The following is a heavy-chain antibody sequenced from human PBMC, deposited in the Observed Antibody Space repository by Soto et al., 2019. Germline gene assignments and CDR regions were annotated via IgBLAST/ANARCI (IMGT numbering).Heavy chain of an antibody. CDR1: GFTFSNAW. CDR2: IKSKTDGGTT. V-gene: IGHV3-15*01. Sequence: SLRLSCAASGFTFSNAWMSWVRQAPGKGLEWVGRIKSKTDGGTTDYAAPVKGRFTISRDDSKNTLYLQMNSLKTEDTAVYYCTTQSDSYYYGSGSYYNVDYWGQGTLVTV. CDR3: TTQSDSYYYGSGSYYNVDY. D-gene: IGHD3-10*01. J-gene: IGHJ4*02.